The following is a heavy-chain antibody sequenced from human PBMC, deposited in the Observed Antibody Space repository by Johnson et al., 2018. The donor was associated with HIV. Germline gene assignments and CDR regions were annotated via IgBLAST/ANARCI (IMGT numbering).Heavy chain of an antibody. D-gene: IGHD2-8*02. V-gene: IGHV3-30*18. Sequence: QVQLVESGGGVVQPGRSLRLSCAASGFTFSSYGMHWVRQAPGKGLECVAVISYDGSNKYYADSVKGRFTISRDNSKNTLYLQMNSLRAEDTAVYYCAKDQYCTGGVCYSGAFDIWGQGTMVTVSS. CDR2: ISYDGSNK. CDR3: AKDQYCTGGVCYSGAFDI. J-gene: IGHJ3*02. CDR1: GFTFSSYG.